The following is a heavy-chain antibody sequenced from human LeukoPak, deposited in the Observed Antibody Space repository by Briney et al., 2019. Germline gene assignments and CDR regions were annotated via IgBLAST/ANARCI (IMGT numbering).Heavy chain of an antibody. Sequence: GGSLRLSCAASGFTFSSYSMNWVRQAPGKGLEWVSYISGSSSSIYYADSVKGRFTISRDNAKNSLYLQMNSLRAEDTAVYYCARVHDFWSGTQGAFDIWGQGTMVTVSS. J-gene: IGHJ3*02. CDR2: ISGSSSSI. D-gene: IGHD3-3*01. CDR1: GFTFSSYS. V-gene: IGHV3-48*04. CDR3: ARVHDFWSGTQGAFDI.